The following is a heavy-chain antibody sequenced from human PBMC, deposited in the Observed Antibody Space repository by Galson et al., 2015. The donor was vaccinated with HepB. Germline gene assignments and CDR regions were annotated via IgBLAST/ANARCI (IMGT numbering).Heavy chain of an antibody. Sequence: SLRLSCAASGFTFSNYAMTWVRQAPGKGLEWVSVINSGGGTYYADSVKGRFTISRDSSKNTLFLQMNSLRAEDTATYYCAKSYYSDGSGYYYAYYYTLDVWGQGTTVTVSS. CDR1: GFTFSNYA. CDR3: AKSYYSDGSGYYYAYYYTLDV. CDR2: INSGGGT. J-gene: IGHJ6*02. V-gene: IGHV3-23*01. D-gene: IGHD3-22*01.